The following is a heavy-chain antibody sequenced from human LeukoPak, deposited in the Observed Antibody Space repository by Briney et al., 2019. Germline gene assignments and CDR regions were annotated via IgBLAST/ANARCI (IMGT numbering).Heavy chain of an antibody. D-gene: IGHD2-2*02. J-gene: IGHJ4*02. CDR1: GFTFSSYA. Sequence: GGSLRLSCAASGFTFSSYAMSWVRQAPGKGLEWVSTISGSGGSPYYADSVKGRFTISRDNSKNTLYLQMNGLGAEDTAVYHCAKSPGYCSSTSCYTHIFDNWGQGTLVTVSS. CDR3: AKSPGYCSSTSCYTHIFDN. V-gene: IGHV3-23*01. CDR2: ISGSGGSP.